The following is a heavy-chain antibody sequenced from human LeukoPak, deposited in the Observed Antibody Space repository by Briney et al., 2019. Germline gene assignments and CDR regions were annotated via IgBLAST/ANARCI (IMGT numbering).Heavy chain of an antibody. J-gene: IGHJ6*02. CDR1: GGTFSSYA. CDR3: ARYYYDSSGYYYRGHGMDV. D-gene: IGHD3-22*01. CDR2: MNPNSGNT. Sequence: ASVKVSCKASGGTFSSYAINWVRQATGQGLEWMGWMNPNSGNTGYAQKFQGRVTMTRNTSISTAYMELSSLRSEDTAVYYCARYYYDSSGYYYRGHGMDVWGQGTTVTVSS. V-gene: IGHV1-8*02.